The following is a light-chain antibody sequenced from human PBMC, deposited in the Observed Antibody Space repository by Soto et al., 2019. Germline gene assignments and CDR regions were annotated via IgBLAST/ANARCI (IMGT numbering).Light chain of an antibody. J-gene: IGKJ1*01. CDR1: QSVSSK. CDR2: GAS. CDR3: QQYNNWPPWT. Sequence: EIVMTQSPATLSLSPGERATLSCRASQSVSSKLAWYQQKPGQAPRLPIYGASTRATGITARFSGSGSGTEFTLTISSLQSEDFAIYYCQQYNNWPPWTFGQGTKVEIK. V-gene: IGKV3-15*01.